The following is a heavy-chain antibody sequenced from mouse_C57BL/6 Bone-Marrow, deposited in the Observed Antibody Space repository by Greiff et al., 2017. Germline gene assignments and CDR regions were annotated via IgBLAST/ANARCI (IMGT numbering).Heavy chain of an antibody. CDR1: GYTFTDYE. Sequence: QVQLQQSGAELVRPGASVTLSCKASGYTFTDYEMHWVKQTPVHGLEWIGAIDPETGGTAYNQKFKGKAILTADKSSSTAYMELRSLTSEDSAVYYGTRVDYYGSSLYYFDYWGQGTTLTVSS. CDR3: TRVDYYGSSLYYFDY. J-gene: IGHJ2*01. V-gene: IGHV1-15*01. CDR2: IDPETGGT. D-gene: IGHD1-1*01.